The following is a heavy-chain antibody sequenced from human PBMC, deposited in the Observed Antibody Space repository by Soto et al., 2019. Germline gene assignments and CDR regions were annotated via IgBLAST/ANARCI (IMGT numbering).Heavy chain of an antibody. V-gene: IGHV3-33*01. J-gene: IGHJ6*02. CDR1: GFTFSSYG. CDR2: IWYDGSNK. D-gene: IGHD3-3*01. Sequence: PGGSLRLSCAASGFTFSSYGMHWVRQAPGKGLEWVAVIWYDGSNKYYADSVKGRFTISRDNSKNTLYLQMNSLRAEDTAVYYCARHSERFLEGDYYGMDVWGQGPTVPVSS. CDR3: ARHSERFLEGDYYGMDV.